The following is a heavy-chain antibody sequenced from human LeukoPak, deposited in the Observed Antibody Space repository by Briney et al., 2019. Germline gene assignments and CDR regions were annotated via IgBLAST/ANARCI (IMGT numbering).Heavy chain of an antibody. J-gene: IGHJ4*02. CDR2: FDPEDGET. CDR3: ATDLPYYYGSGSYAI. CDR1: GYTLTELS. V-gene: IGHV1-24*01. Sequence: ASVKVSCKVSGYTLTELSMHWVRQAPGKGLEWMGDFDPEDGETNYAQKFQGRVTMTEDTSTDTAYMELSSLRSEGTAVYYCATDLPYYYGSGSYAIWGQGTLVTVSS. D-gene: IGHD3-10*01.